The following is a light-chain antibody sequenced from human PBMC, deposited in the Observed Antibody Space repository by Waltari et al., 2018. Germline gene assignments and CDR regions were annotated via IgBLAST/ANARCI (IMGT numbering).Light chain of an antibody. V-gene: IGKV3-11*01. J-gene: IGKJ4*01. CDR1: QSVSTF. CDR2: HAS. CDR3: QQRANWPPLS. Sequence: EIVLTHSPATLSLSPGERATLSCRASQSVSTFLAWYQQKPGQAPRLLIYHASNRATGIPARFSGRGSGTNFTLTISSLEPEDFAVYYCQQRANWPPLSFGGGTRVEIK.